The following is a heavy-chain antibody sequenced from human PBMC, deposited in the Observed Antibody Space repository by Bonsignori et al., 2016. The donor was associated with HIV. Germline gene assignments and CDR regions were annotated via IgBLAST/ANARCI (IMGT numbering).Heavy chain of an antibody. CDR3: ASWGYRVSRAFDI. Sequence: WVRQAPGQGLEWMGGIIPILGIANYAQKFQGRVTITADESTSTAYMELSSLRSEDTAVYYCASWGYRVSRAFDIWGQGTMVTVSS. CDR2: IIPILGIA. J-gene: IGHJ3*02. V-gene: IGHV1-69*10. D-gene: IGHD5-12*01.